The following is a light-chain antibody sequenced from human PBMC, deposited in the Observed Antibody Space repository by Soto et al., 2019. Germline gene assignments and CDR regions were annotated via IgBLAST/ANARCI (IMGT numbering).Light chain of an antibody. CDR3: QQYGSSVT. J-gene: IGKJ4*01. Sequence: EIWWTQLPGPCPFPPGEKATPASRASRTVAASFLAGYQRKPGQAPRLLIYGASSRATGIPDRFSGSGSGTDFTLTISRLEPEDFAVYYCQQYGSSVTFGGGTKVEIK. CDR1: RTVAASF. V-gene: IGKV3-20*01. CDR2: GAS.